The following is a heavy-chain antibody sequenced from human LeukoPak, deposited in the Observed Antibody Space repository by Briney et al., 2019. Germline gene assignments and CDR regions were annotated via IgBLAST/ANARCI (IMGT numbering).Heavy chain of an antibody. CDR2: INAGNGNT. CDR1: GYTFTSYA. Sequence: ASVKVSCKASGYTFTSYAMHWVRQAPGQRLEWMGWINAGNGNTKYSQKFRGRVTITRDTSASTAYMELSSLRSEDTAVYYCARDPIRYYYDSSGYYYDYWGQGTLVTVSS. CDR3: ARDPIRYYYDSSGYYYDY. J-gene: IGHJ4*02. D-gene: IGHD3-22*01. V-gene: IGHV1-3*01.